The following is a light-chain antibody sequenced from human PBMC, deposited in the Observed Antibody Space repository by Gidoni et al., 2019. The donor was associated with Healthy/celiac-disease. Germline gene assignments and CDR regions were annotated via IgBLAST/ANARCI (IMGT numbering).Light chain of an antibody. Sequence: SYELTQPSSVSVSPGQTARITCPGDVLAKKYARWFQQKPGQAPVLVIYKDSERPSGIPERFSGSSSGTTVTLTISGAQVEDEADYYCYSAADNSYVFGTGTKVTVL. V-gene: IGLV3-27*01. CDR1: VLAKKY. J-gene: IGLJ1*01. CDR2: KDS. CDR3: YSAADNSYV.